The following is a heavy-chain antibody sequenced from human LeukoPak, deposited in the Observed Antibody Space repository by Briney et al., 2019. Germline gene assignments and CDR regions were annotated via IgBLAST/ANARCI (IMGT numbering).Heavy chain of an antibody. CDR1: GGTFSSYA. V-gene: IGHV1-69*13. CDR3: ARGGYCSSTSCYESWFDP. CDR2: IIPIFGTA. D-gene: IGHD2-2*01. J-gene: IGHJ5*02. Sequence: GASVKVSCKASGGTFSSYAISWVRQAPGQGLEWMGGIIPIFGTANYAQKFQGRVTITADESTSTAYMELSSLRSEDTAAYYCARGGYCSSTSCYESWFDPWGQGTLVTVSS.